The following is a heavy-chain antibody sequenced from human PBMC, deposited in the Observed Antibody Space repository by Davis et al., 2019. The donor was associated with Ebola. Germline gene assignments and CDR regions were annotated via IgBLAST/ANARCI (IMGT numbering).Heavy chain of an antibody. CDR3: TTGWKDYYYYSGMDV. J-gene: IGHJ6*04. D-gene: IGHD1-1*01. CDR2: IKSKTDGGTT. CDR1: GFIFSNAW. V-gene: IGHV3-15*01. Sequence: PGGSLRLSCAASGFIFSNAWMNWVRQAPEKGLEWVGRIKSKTDGGTTDYAAPVKGRFTISRDDSKNTLYLQMNSLKTEDTAVDYWTTGWKDYYYYSGMDVWGKGTTVTVSS.